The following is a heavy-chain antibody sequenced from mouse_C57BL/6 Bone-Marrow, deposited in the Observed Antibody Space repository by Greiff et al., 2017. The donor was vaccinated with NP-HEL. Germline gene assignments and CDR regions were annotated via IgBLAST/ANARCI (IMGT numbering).Heavy chain of an antibody. CDR2: INPNNGGT. CDR3: ATSTDYYSSSPFAY. CDR1: GYTFTDYN. Sequence: VQLKQSGPELVKPGASVKIPCKASGYTFTDYNMDWVKQSHGKSLEWIGDINPNNGGTIYNQKFKGKATLTVDKSSSTAYMELRSLTSEDTAVYYCATSTDYYSSSPFAYWGQGTLVTVSA. J-gene: IGHJ3*01. D-gene: IGHD1-1*01. V-gene: IGHV1-18*01.